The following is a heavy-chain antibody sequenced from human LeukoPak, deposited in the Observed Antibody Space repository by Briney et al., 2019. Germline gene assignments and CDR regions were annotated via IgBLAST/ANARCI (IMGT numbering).Heavy chain of an antibody. CDR3: AGDKVVGATYFDN. D-gene: IGHD1-26*01. J-gene: IGHJ4*02. CDR2: LKQDGSEE. Sequence: GGSLRLSCAASGFTFSNYWMSWVRQAPGKGLEWVANLKQDGSEEYYVDSVKGRFTISRDNAENSLYLQMNSLRDDDTALYYCAGDKVVGATYFDNWGQGILVTVSS. CDR1: GFTFSNYW. V-gene: IGHV3-7*01.